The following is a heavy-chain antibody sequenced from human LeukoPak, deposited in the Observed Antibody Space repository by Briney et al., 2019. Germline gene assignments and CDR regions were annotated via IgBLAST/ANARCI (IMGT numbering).Heavy chain of an antibody. V-gene: IGHV4-59*01. CDR1: GGSISGSY. D-gene: IGHD3-22*01. CDR3: SRVDDSSAFDP. Sequence: PSETLSLTCTVSGGSISGSYWSWIRQPPGKTLEWVGYIYYSGSTNYNPSLKSRVTISIDTSKNQFFLKLTSVTAADTAVYYCSRVDDSSAFDPWGQGTLATVSS. J-gene: IGHJ5*02. CDR2: IYYSGST.